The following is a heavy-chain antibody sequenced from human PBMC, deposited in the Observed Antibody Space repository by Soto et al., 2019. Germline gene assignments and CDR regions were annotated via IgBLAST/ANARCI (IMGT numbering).Heavy chain of an antibody. V-gene: IGHV3-11*01. D-gene: IGHD6-13*01. CDR2: ISSGSSTI. J-gene: IGHJ4*02. Sequence: SLRLSCLASVITFSDYYMSWFRQAPGKGLEWVSYISSGSSTISYSDSVKGRFTISRDSAKNSLYLQMNSLRAEDTAVYYCARAMYSSKTDFDYWGQGTLVTVSS. CDR1: VITFSDYY. CDR3: ARAMYSSKTDFDY.